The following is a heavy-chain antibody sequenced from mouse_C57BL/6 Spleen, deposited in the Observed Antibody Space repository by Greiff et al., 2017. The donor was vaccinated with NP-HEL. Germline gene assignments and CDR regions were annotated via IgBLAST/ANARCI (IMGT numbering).Heavy chain of an antibody. CDR2: IYPGSGST. J-gene: IGHJ4*01. CDR3: ASRWGYYYGSNYAMDY. D-gene: IGHD1-1*01. Sequence: QVQLQQPGAELVKPGASVKMSCKASGYTFTSYWITWVKQRPGQGLEWIGDIYPGSGSTNYNEKFKSKATLTVDTSSSTAYMPLSSLTSEDSAVYYCASRWGYYYGSNYAMDYWGQGTSVTVSS. CDR1: GYTFTSYW. V-gene: IGHV1-55*01.